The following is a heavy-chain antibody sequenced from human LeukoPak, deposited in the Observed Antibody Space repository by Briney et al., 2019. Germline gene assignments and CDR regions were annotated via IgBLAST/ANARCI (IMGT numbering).Heavy chain of an antibody. CDR3: ASFHYDILTGYYGDP. D-gene: IGHD3-9*01. CDR2: IYSGGST. CDR1: GFIVSSNY. V-gene: IGHV3-66*02. J-gene: IGHJ5*02. Sequence: PGGSLRLSCAASGFIVSSNYMSWVRQAPGKGLEWVSVIYSGGSTYYADSVKGRFTISRDNSKNTLYLQMNSLRAEDTAVYYCASFHYDILTGYYGDPWGQGTLVTVSS.